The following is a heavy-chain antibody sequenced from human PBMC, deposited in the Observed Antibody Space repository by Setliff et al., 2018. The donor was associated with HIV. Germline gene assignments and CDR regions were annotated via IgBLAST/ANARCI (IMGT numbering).Heavy chain of an antibody. CDR3: ATSPAGEILGSRPFYFDY. V-gene: IGHV4-31*03. J-gene: IGHJ4*02. CDR1: GDSINSGNYY. Sequence: KSSETLSLTCTVSGDSINSGNYYWSWIRQHPGKGLEWIGYIYYSGSTYYSPSLKSRVTISEDTSKNQFSLKMRSVTAADTAVYYCATSPAGEILGSRPFYFDYWGQGTLVTVPQ. D-gene: IGHD3-10*01. CDR2: IYYSGST.